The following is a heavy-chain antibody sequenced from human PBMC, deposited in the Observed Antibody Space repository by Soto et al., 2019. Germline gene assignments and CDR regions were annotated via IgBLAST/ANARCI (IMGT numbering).Heavy chain of an antibody. CDR1: GGSISSYY. D-gene: IGHD3-3*01. CDR2: IYTSGST. V-gene: IGHV4-4*07. CDR3: AREGRFLEWLKTDAFDI. J-gene: IGHJ3*02. Sequence: SETLSHTCTVSGGSISSYYWSWIRQPAGKGLEWIGRIYTSGSTNYNPSLKSRVTMSVDTSKNQFSLKLSSVTAADTAVYYCAREGRFLEWLKTDAFDIWGQGTMVTVSS.